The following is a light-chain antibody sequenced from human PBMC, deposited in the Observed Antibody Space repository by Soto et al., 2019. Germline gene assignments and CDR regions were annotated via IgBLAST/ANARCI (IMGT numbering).Light chain of an antibody. CDR3: MSYGSSTTLFV. J-gene: IGLJ1*01. V-gene: IGLV2-14*01. Sequence: QSVLTQPASVSGSPGQSLTISCTGSSSDVGGYNYVSWYQQHPGKAPRLMIYEVSNRPSGVSNRFSGSKPGNTASLAISGLQAEDEADYYCMSYGSSTTLFVFGTGTKVTVL. CDR2: EVS. CDR1: SSDVGGYNY.